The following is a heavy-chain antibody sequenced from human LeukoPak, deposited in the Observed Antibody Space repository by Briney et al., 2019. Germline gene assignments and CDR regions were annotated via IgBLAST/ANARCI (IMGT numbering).Heavy chain of an antibody. J-gene: IGHJ4*02. Sequence: GASVKVSCKASGYTFTGYYMHWVRQAPGQGLEWMGWINPNIGGTNYAQKFQGRVTMTRDTSISTAYMELSRLRSDDTAVYYCARGGSYYLTPIDYWGQGTLVTVSS. CDR1: GYTFTGYY. CDR2: INPNIGGT. CDR3: ARGGSYYLTPIDY. V-gene: IGHV1-2*02. D-gene: IGHD3-10*01.